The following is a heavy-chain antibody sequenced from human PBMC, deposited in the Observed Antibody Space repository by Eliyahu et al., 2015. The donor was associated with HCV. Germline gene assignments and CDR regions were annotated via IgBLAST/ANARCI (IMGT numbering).Heavy chain of an antibody. CDR1: GFIFSTYA. J-gene: IGHJ4*02. CDR2: ITGANRTT. D-gene: IGHD2-21*01. Sequence: EVQLLQSGGNLAQPGGSLXXSCVXSGFIFSTYAINWVRQAPGKGLEWVSGITGANRTTYYADSVKGRFTISRDNSKSVVYLEMNSLRADDTAIYYCARKRLAGTFDFWGQGALVTVSS. V-gene: IGHV3-23*01. CDR3: ARKRLAGTFDF.